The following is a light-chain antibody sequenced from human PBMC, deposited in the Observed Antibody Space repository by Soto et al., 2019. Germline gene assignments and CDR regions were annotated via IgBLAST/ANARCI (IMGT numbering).Light chain of an antibody. V-gene: IGKV3-20*01. Sequence: EIVLTQSPGTLSLSPGERATLSCRASQSFSSNYLAWYQQKPGQAPRILIYGATTRATGIQDRFSGSESETDFTLTISRLEPEDSAVYYCQQYSSVWTFGQGTKVEI. J-gene: IGKJ1*01. CDR3: QQYSSVWT. CDR2: GAT. CDR1: QSFSSNY.